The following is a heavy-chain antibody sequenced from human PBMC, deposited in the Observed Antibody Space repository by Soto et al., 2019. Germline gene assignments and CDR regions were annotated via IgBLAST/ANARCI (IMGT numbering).Heavy chain of an antibody. CDR1: GFIFSNYN. CDR2: ISSSSSYI. D-gene: IGHD1-20*01. J-gene: IGHJ6*04. CDR3: ARGDNWRHDYNYDMDG. V-gene: IGHV3-48*02. Sequence: GGSLILSCAASGFIFSNYNMYWVRQAPGKGLEWVSYISSSSSYIYYADSVRGRFTISRDNARNSLLLQMNSLRDEDTAVYYCARGDNWRHDYNYDMDGWGKGNTFTV.